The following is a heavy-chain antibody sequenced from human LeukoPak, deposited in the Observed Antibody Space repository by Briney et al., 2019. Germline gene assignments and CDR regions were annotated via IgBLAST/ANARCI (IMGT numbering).Heavy chain of an antibody. J-gene: IGHJ4*02. CDR2: IIPILGIA. V-gene: IGHV1-69*04. CDR3: ARGKYDLDY. D-gene: IGHD3-3*01. Sequence: GASVKVTCKASGGTFSSYAISWVRQAPGQGLEWMGRIIPILGIANYAQKFQGRVTITMDKSTSTAYMELSSLRSEDTAVYYCARGKYDLDYWGQGTLVTVSS. CDR1: GGTFSSYA.